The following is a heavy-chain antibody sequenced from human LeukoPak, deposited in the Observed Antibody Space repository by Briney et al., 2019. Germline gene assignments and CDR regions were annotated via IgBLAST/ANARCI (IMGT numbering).Heavy chain of an antibody. J-gene: IGHJ4*02. CDR3: ARGGLVGYDSSGYYGY. Sequence: PVKVSCKASGGTFSSYAISWVRQAPGQGLEWMGGIIPIFGTANYAQKFQGSVTITTDESTSTAYMELSSLRSEDTAVYYCARGGLVGYDSSGYYGYWGQGTLVTVSS. CDR1: GGTFSSYA. V-gene: IGHV1-69*05. CDR2: IIPIFGTA. D-gene: IGHD3-22*01.